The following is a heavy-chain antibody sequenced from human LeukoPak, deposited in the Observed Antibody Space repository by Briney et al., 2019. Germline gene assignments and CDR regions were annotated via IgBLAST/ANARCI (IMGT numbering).Heavy chain of an antibody. J-gene: IGHJ6*03. V-gene: IGHV4-30-4*07. CDR1: GGSISSGGYS. Sequence: SETLSLTCAVSGGSISSGGYSWSWIRQPPGKGLEWIGYIYYSGSTYYNPSLKSRVTITVDTYKHQLSLKLSSETAADTAVYYCARDVGGSDWVRDYYYMDVWGKGTTVTVSS. D-gene: IGHD2-21*02. CDR2: IYYSGST. CDR3: ARDVGGSDWVRDYYYMDV.